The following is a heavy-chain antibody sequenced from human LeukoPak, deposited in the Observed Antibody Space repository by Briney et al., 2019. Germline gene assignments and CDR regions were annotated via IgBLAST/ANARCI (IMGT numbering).Heavy chain of an antibody. CDR2: ISAYNGNT. Sequence: GASVKVSCKASGYTFTSYGISWVRQAPGQGLEWMGWISAYNGNTNYAQKLQGRVTMTADTSTSTAYMELRSLRSDDTAVYYCARDWSYSSSWYEDYYYGMDVWGQGTTVTVSS. CDR3: ARDWSYSSSWYEDYYYGMDV. D-gene: IGHD6-13*01. CDR1: GYTFTSYG. J-gene: IGHJ6*02. V-gene: IGHV1-18*01.